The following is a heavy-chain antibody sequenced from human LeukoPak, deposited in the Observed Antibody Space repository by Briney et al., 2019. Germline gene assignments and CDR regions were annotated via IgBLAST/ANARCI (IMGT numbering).Heavy chain of an antibody. CDR3: ARHSSGYYYGLDWFDP. Sequence: PSETLSLTCAVYGGSFSGYYWSWIRQPPGKGLEWIGSIYYIGSNYYNPSLKSRVTISVDTSKNQFSLKLSSVTAAETAVYYCARHSSGYYYGLDWFDPWGQGTLVTVSS. V-gene: IGHV4-34*01. CDR2: IYYIGSN. D-gene: IGHD3-22*01. CDR1: GGSFSGYY. J-gene: IGHJ5*02.